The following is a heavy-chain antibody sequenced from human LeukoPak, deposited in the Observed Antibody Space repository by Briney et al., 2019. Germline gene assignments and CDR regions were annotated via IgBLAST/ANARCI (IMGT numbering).Heavy chain of an antibody. CDR2: IYYSGST. D-gene: IGHD2-2*01. V-gene: IGHV4-59*01. Sequence: SETLSLTCTVSGGSISSYYWSWIRQPPGKGLEWIGYIYYSGSTNYNPSLKSRVTISVDTSKNQFSLKLSSVTAADTAVCYCARARRYCSSTSCYARFDYWGQGALVTVSS. J-gene: IGHJ4*02. CDR3: ARARRYCSSTSCYARFDY. CDR1: GGSISSYY.